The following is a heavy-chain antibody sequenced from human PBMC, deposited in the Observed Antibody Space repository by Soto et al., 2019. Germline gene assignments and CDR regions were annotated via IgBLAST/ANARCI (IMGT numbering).Heavy chain of an antibody. CDR3: VTNGALRVGSSSWHINYYGMDV. CDR2: IYSDGST. Sequence: GGSLRLSCAASGFIVSNTYMSWVRQAPGKGLEWVSVIYSDGSTYYADSVKGRFTISRDRSKNTLYLQLNSLRAEDTALYYCVTNGALRVGSSSWHINYYGMDVWGQGTPVTVS. D-gene: IGHD6-13*01. V-gene: IGHV3-53*01. CDR1: GFIVSNTY. J-gene: IGHJ6*02.